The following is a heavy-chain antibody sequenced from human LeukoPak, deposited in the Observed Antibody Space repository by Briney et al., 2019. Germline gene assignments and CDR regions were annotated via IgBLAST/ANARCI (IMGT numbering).Heavy chain of an antibody. CDR2: INPNSGGT. Sequence: GASVKVSCKASGYTFTGYYMHWVRQPPGQGLEWMGWINPNSGGTNYAQKFQGRVTMTRDTSISTAYMELSRLRSDDTAVYYCARVQLRGYYDSSALGAFDIWGQGTMVTVSS. J-gene: IGHJ3*02. CDR3: ARVQLRGYYDSSALGAFDI. V-gene: IGHV1-2*02. CDR1: GYTFTGYY. D-gene: IGHD3-22*01.